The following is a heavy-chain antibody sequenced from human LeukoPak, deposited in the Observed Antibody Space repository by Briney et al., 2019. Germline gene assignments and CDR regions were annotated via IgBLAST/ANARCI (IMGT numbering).Heavy chain of an antibody. CDR3: AREGQWDLFDY. V-gene: IGHV3-48*03. CDR1: GFTFSSYE. CDR2: ISSSGSTI. J-gene: IGHJ4*02. Sequence: QPGGSLRLSCAASGFTFSSYEMNWVRQAPGKGPEWVSYISSSGSTIYYADSVKGRFTISRDNAKNSLYLQMNSLRAEDTAVYYCAREGQWDLFDYWGQGTLVTVSS. D-gene: IGHD1-26*01.